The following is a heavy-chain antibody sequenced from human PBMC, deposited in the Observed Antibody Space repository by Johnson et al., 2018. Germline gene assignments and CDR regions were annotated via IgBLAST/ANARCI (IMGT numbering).Heavy chain of an antibody. CDR1: GFTFDDYA. V-gene: IGHV3-9*01. CDR2: ISWNSGSI. Sequence: VQLVESGGGLVQPGRSLRLSCAASGFTFDDYAMHWVRQAPGKGLEWVSGISWNSGSIGYADSVKGRFTISRDNAKNSMYLQMNSLRAEDTALYYCAKDNRRLLFGTDAFDIWGQGTMVTVSS. D-gene: IGHD5-12*01. CDR3: AKDNRRLLFGTDAFDI. J-gene: IGHJ3*02.